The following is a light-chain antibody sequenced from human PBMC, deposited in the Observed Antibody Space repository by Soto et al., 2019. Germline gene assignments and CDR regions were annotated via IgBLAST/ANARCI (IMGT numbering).Light chain of an antibody. CDR3: QQRSNWPLT. J-gene: IGKJ4*01. V-gene: IGKV3-11*01. CDR2: DAS. Sequence: EVVLTQSHSTLSLSPGERSTLSCMASQSVSSYLAWYQQKPGQAPRLLIYDASNRATGIPARFSGSGSGTDFTLTISSLEPEDFAVYYCQQRSNWPLTFGGGTKVDIK. CDR1: QSVSSY.